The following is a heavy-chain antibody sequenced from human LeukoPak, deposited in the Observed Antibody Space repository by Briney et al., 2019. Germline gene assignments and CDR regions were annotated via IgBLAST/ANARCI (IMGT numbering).Heavy chain of an antibody. J-gene: IGHJ3*02. CDR2: IYPGDSDT. CDR3: ARHSVGATEATDAFDI. D-gene: IGHD1-26*01. CDR1: GCSFTSYW. V-gene: IGHV5-51*01. Sequence: RHGESLKISCKGSGCSFTSYWIGWVRQMPGKGLEWMGIIYPGDSDTRYSPSFQGQITISADKSISTAYLQWSSLKASDTAMYYCARHSVGATEATDAFDIWGQGTMVTVSS.